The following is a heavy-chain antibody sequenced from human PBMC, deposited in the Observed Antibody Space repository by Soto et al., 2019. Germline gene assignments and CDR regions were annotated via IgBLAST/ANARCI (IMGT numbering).Heavy chain of an antibody. Sequence: ASVKVSCKASGYTFTSYAMHWVRQAPGQRLEWMGWINAGNGNTKYSQKFQGRVTITRDTSASTAYMELSSLRSEDTAVYYCARDGWAVAGPYYFDYWGQGTLVTVSS. CDR3: ARDGWAVAGPYYFDY. D-gene: IGHD6-19*01. V-gene: IGHV1-3*01. J-gene: IGHJ4*02. CDR1: GYTFTSYA. CDR2: INAGNGNT.